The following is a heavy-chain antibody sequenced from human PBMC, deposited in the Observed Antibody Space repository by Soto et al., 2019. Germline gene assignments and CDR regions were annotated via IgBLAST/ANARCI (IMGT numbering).Heavy chain of an antibody. CDR1: GGSISSGAYY. Sequence: PSETLSLTCTVSGGSISSGAYYWTWIRQHPGKGLEWIGYIYYSGSGSTYYNPSLKSRVTISVDTSKNQLSLNLSSVTAADTAVYYCARNRWFDSWGQGTLVTVSS. CDR3: ARNRWFDS. J-gene: IGHJ5*01. CDR2: IYYSGSGST. V-gene: IGHV4-30-4*08.